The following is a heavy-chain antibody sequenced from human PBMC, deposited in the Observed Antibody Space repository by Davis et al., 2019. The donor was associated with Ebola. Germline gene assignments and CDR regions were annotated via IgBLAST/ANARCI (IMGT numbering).Heavy chain of an antibody. CDR3: ARGGKVTLRFLEWLLSSPDY. V-gene: IGHV3-33*01. CDR2: IWYDGSNK. D-gene: IGHD3-3*01. Sequence: PGGSLRLSCAASGFTFSSYGMHWVRQAPGKGLEWVAVIWYDGSNKYYADSVKGRFTISRDNSKNTLYLQMNSPRAEDTAVYYCARGGKVTLRFLEWLLSSPDYWGQGTLVTVSS. J-gene: IGHJ4*02. CDR1: GFTFSSYG.